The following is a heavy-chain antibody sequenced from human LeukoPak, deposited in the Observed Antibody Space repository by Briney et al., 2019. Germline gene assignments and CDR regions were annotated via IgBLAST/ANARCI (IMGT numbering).Heavy chain of an antibody. CDR2: IYYSGST. CDR3: AREAGRMNAFDI. Sequence: SETLSLTCTVSGGSISSYYWSWIRQPPGKRLEWIGYIYYSGSTNYNPSLKSRVTISVDTSKNQFSLKLSSVTAADTAVYYCAREAGRMNAFDIWGQGTMVTVSS. D-gene: IGHD6-19*01. CDR1: GGSISSYY. J-gene: IGHJ3*02. V-gene: IGHV4-59*01.